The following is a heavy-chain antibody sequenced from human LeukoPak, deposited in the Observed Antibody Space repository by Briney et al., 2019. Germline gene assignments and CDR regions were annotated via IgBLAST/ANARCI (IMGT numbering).Heavy chain of an antibody. D-gene: IGHD5-18*01. CDR1: GFTFSTYA. CDR2: VSGSGGDT. Sequence: GGSLRLSCAASGFTFSTYAMHWVRQAPGKGLEWVSAVSGSGGDTYYADSMTGRFTISRDNSKNTLYVLLNSLRAEDTAVYYCATTLNTGFFQSWGRGTLVTVSS. J-gene: IGHJ5*02. CDR3: ATTLNTGFFQS. V-gene: IGHV3-23*01.